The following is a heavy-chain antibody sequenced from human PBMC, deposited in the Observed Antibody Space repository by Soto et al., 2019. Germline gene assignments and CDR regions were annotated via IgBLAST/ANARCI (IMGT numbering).Heavy chain of an antibody. D-gene: IGHD2-15*01. V-gene: IGHV4-59*08. CDR1: GGSISSYY. CDR3: AISPPDCSGGSCYSSTFDY. Sequence: SETLSLTCTVSGGSISSYYWSWIRQPPGKGLEWIGYIYYSGSTNYNPSLKSRVTISVDTSKNQFSLKLSSVTAADTAVYYCAISPPDCSGGSCYSSTFDYWGQGTLVTVSS. J-gene: IGHJ4*02. CDR2: IYYSGST.